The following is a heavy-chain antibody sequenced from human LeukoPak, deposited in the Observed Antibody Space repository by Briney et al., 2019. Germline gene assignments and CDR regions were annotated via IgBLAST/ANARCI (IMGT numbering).Heavy chain of an antibody. D-gene: IGHD6-6*01. Sequence: GGSLRLSCAASGFTFSSYSMNWVRQAPGKGLEWVSYISSSSSSTIYYADSVKGRFTISRDNAKNSLYLQMNSLRVEDTAVYYCARGGAARPDFWGQGTLVTVSS. CDR3: ARGGAARPDF. J-gene: IGHJ4*02. CDR2: ISSSSSSTI. CDR1: GFTFSSYS. V-gene: IGHV3-48*04.